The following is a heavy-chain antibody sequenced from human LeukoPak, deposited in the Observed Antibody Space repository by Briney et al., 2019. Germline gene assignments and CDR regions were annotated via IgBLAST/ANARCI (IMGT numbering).Heavy chain of an antibody. Sequence: GSSVKVSCKASEGTFSSYAISWVRQAPGQGLEWMGGIIPIFGTANYAQKFQGRVTITTDESTSTAYMELSSLRSEDTAVYYCARAEYSGSYTGYAFDIWGQGTMVTVSS. CDR3: ARAEYSGSYTGYAFDI. D-gene: IGHD1-26*01. CDR1: EGTFSSYA. CDR2: IIPIFGTA. J-gene: IGHJ3*02. V-gene: IGHV1-69*05.